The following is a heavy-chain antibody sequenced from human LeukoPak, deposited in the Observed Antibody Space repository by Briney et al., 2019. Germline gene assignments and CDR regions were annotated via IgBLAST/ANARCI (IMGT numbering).Heavy chain of an antibody. V-gene: IGHV3-53*04. CDR3: ARVDTVMAYYFDL. CDR2: IYSGGTT. D-gene: IGHD5-18*01. Sequence: GGSLRLSCAASGFTVSTNCMTWVRQAPGKGLEWVSTIYSGGTTYYADSVMGRFTISRHNSGNTLYLQMNSLRAEDAAVYYCARVDTVMAYYFDLWGQGTLVTVSS. J-gene: IGHJ4*02. CDR1: GFTVSTNC.